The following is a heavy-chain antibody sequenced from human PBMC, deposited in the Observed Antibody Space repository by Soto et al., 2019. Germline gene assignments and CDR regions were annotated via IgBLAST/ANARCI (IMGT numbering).Heavy chain of an antibody. D-gene: IGHD6-13*01. CDR2: INHSGST. J-gene: IGHJ4*02. CDR1: GGSFSGYY. Sequence: SETLSLTCAVYGGSFSGYYWSWIRQPPGKGLEWIGEINHSGSTNYNPSLKSRVTISVDTSKNQFSLRLSSVTAADTAVYYCARGIPQQLVPYFDYWGQGTLVTV. V-gene: IGHV4-34*01. CDR3: ARGIPQQLVPYFDY.